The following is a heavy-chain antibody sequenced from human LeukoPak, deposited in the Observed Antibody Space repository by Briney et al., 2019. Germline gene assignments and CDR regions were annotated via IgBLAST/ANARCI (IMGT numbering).Heavy chain of an antibody. J-gene: IGHJ1*01. V-gene: IGHV3-NL1*01. CDR1: GFTLSSYE. Sequence: GGSLRLSCTVSGFTLSSYEMSWIRQATGKGLEWVSSIDYDGGSGHYAESVKGRFAISRDNSKNTLYLQMNSLRAEDTAVYYCATSVTTNFQDWGQGTLVIVSS. D-gene: IGHD4-17*01. CDR2: IDYDGGSG. CDR3: ATSVTTNFQD.